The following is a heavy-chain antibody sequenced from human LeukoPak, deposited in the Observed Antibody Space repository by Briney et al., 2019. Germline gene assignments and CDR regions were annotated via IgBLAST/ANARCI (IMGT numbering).Heavy chain of an antibody. D-gene: IGHD3-10*01. Sequence: GGSLRLSCAASGIIFSNHAMSWVRQAPGKGLEWVSGITGSGGSTYYADSVKGRFTISRDNSKNTLYVQMNSLRAEDTAVYYCAKGHYYGSGSLDYWGQGTLVTVSS. V-gene: IGHV3-23*01. J-gene: IGHJ4*02. CDR3: AKGHYYGSGSLDY. CDR1: GIIFSNHA. CDR2: ITGSGGST.